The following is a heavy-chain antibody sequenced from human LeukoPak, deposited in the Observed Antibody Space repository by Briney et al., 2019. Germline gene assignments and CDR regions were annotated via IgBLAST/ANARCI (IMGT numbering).Heavy chain of an antibody. CDR1: GGTFSSYA. D-gene: IGHD2-2*01. Sequence: SVKVSCKASGGTFSSYAISWVRQAPGQGLEWMGGIIPIFGTANYAQKFQGRVTITADESTSTAYMELSSLRSKDTAVYYCASGVVPAAMFLDAFDIWGQGTMVTVSS. J-gene: IGHJ3*02. CDR3: ASGVVPAAMFLDAFDI. V-gene: IGHV1-69*13. CDR2: IIPIFGTA.